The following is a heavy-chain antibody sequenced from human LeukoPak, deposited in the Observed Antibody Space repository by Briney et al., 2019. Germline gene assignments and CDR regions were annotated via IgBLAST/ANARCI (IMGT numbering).Heavy chain of an antibody. Sequence: GGSLRLSCAASGFTFRIYAMKWVRQAPGRGLEWVSGISHSGDSTYYADSVKGRLTISKDNSNNTLYLQMNSLRADVTAVYYCAKGDCGDYWGQGTLVTVSS. D-gene: IGHD7-27*01. CDR3: AKGDCGDY. CDR1: GFTFRIYA. J-gene: IGHJ4*02. V-gene: IGHV3-23*01. CDR2: ISHSGDST.